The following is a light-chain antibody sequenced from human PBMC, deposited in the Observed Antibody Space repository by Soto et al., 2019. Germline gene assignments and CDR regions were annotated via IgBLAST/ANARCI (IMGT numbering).Light chain of an antibody. J-gene: IGLJ1*01. CDR3: NSYGSTSTRYV. CDR2: EVS. Sequence: QSALTQPASVSGSPGQSITISCTGTSSDVRGYNYVSWYQQHPGKAPKLMIYEVSNRPSGVSNRFSGSKSGNTASLTISGLQAEDEADYFCNSYGSTSTRYVFGTGTKVTVL. V-gene: IGLV2-14*01. CDR1: SSDVRGYNY.